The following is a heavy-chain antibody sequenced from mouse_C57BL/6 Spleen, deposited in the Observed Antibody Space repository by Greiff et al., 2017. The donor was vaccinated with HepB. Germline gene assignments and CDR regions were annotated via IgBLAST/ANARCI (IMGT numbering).Heavy chain of an antibody. V-gene: IGHV1-64*01. Sequence: VQLKESGAELVKPGASVKLSCKASGYTFTSYWMHWVKQRPGQGLEWIGMIHPNSGSTNYNEKFKSKATLTVDKSSSTAYMQLSSLTSEDSAVYYCAREGHYYGSSYWYFDVWGTGTTVTVSS. CDR1: GYTFTSYW. CDR3: AREGHYYGSSYWYFDV. J-gene: IGHJ1*03. D-gene: IGHD1-1*01. CDR2: IHPNSGST.